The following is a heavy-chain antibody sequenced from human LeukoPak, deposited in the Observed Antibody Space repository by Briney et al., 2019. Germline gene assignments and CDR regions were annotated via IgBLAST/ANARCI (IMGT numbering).Heavy chain of an antibody. Sequence: SETLSLTCAVYGGSFSGYYWSWIRQPPGKGLEWIGEINHSGSTNYSPSLKSRVTISVDTSKNQFSLKLSSVTAADTAVYYCARRDYYGSGSYYIRPRLWFDPWGQGTLVTVSS. V-gene: IGHV4-34*01. CDR2: INHSGST. D-gene: IGHD3-10*01. J-gene: IGHJ5*02. CDR1: GGSFSGYY. CDR3: ARRDYYGSGSYYIRPRLWFDP.